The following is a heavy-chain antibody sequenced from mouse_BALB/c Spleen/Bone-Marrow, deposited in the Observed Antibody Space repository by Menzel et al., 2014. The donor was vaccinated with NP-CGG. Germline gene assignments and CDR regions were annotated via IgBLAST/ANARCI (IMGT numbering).Heavy chain of an antibody. Sequence: DVQLVESGPELVKPGASVKISCKASGYSFTGYFMNWVMQSHGKSLEWIGRINPYDGDTFYNQKFKGKATLTVDKSSSTAHMELRSLASEDSAVYYCAREGYYYGSSYGNAMDYWGQGTSVTVSS. CDR2: INPYDGDT. J-gene: IGHJ4*01. V-gene: IGHV1-20*02. D-gene: IGHD1-1*01. CDR3: AREGYYYGSSYGNAMDY. CDR1: GYSFTGYF.